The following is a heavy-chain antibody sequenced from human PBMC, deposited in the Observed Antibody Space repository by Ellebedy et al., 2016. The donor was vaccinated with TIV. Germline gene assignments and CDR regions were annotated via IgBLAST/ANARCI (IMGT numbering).Heavy chain of an antibody. J-gene: IGHJ2*01. CDR3: ARDSLYGYWYFDL. V-gene: IGHV4-59*01. Sequence: PSETLSLTYTVSGGSISSYYWSWIRQPPGKGLEWIGYIYYSGKTYYNPSLKSRVTISVDTSKNQFSLNLSSVTAADTAVYYCARDSLYGYWYFDLWGRGTLVTVSS. D-gene: IGHD2-2*02. CDR1: GGSISSYY. CDR2: IYYSGKT.